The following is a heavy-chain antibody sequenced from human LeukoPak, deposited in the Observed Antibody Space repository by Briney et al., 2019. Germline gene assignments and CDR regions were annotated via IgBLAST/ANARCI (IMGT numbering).Heavy chain of an antibody. V-gene: IGHV3-30*01. Sequence: SGGSLRLSCAASGFTFSSYAMHWVRQAPGKGLEWVAVISYGVDNKYYADSVKGRFTISRDNSKNTLYLQMNSLRAEDTAVYYCARDFEAHDLRPIGYWGQGTLVTVSS. CDR2: ISYGVDNK. CDR3: ARDFEAHDLRPIGY. D-gene: IGHD3-3*01. CDR1: GFTFSSYA. J-gene: IGHJ4*02.